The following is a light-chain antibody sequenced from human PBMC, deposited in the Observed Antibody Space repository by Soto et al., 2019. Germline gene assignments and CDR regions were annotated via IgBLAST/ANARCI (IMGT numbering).Light chain of an antibody. CDR3: QHYYSYSEA. J-gene: IGKJ1*01. CDR2: KAS. CDR1: QTISSC. V-gene: IGKV1-5*03. Sequence: DIQMTQSPSTLSGSVGDSVTITCRASQTISSCLDWYQQKPGKAPKLLIYKASTLKRGVPSRFSGSGSGTEFTLTISSLEPDDFATCCCQHYYSYSEALGQGTKVYIK.